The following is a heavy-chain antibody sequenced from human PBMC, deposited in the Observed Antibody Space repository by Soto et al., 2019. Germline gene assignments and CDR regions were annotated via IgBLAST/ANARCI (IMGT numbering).Heavy chain of an antibody. V-gene: IGHV4-30-2*01. Sequence: QLQLQESGSGLVKPSQTLSLTCAVSGGSISSGGYSLSWIRQPPGKGLEWIGYIYHSGSTYYNPSLKSRVTISVDRSKNQFSLKLSSVTAADTAVYYCASSYYDSSGSALRDWGQGTLVTVSS. J-gene: IGHJ1*01. CDR2: IYHSGST. D-gene: IGHD3-22*01. CDR3: ASSYYDSSGSALRD. CDR1: GGSISSGGYS.